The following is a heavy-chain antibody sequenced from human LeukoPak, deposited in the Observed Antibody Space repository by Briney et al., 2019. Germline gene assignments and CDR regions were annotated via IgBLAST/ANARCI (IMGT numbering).Heavy chain of an antibody. V-gene: IGHV3-30-3*01. Sequence: GGSLRLSCAASGFTFSSYAMHWVCQAPGKGLEWVAVISYDGSNKYYADSVKGRFTISRDNSKNTLYLQMNSLRAEDTAVYYCARGGITMIVVVISDYYYGMDVWGQGTTVTVSS. J-gene: IGHJ6*02. CDR1: GFTFSSYA. D-gene: IGHD3-22*01. CDR3: ARGGITMIVVVISDYYYGMDV. CDR2: ISYDGSNK.